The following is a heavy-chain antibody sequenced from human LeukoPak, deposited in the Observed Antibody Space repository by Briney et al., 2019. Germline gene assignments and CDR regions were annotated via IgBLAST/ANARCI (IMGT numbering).Heavy chain of an antibody. CDR3: ARGMDGPTINNWFDP. CDR1: GGTFSSYA. CDR2: IIPIFGTA. J-gene: IGHJ5*02. D-gene: IGHD5-24*01. V-gene: IGHV1-69*13. Sequence: SVTVSCTASGGTFSSYAISWVRQAPGQGLEWMGGIIPIFGTANYAQKFQGRVTITADESTSTAYMELSSLRSEDTAVYYCARGMDGPTINNWFDPWGQGTLVTVSS.